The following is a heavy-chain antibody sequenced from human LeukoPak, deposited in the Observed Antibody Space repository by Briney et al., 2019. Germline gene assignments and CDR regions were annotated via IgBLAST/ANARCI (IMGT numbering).Heavy chain of an antibody. CDR3: ARDYGVVAAPLDY. CDR2: IKEDGSEK. CDR1: GFTFSNYW. V-gene: IGHV3-7*01. J-gene: IGHJ4*02. D-gene: IGHD2-15*01. Sequence: GGSLRLSCAASGFTFSNYWMTWVRQAPGKGLEWVANIKEDGSEKYYADSVKGRFTISRDNAKNSLYLQMNSLRAEDTAVYYCARDYGVVAAPLDYWGQGTLITVSS.